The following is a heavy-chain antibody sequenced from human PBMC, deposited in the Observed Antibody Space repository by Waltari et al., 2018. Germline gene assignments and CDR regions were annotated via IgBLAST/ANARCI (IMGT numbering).Heavy chain of an antibody. CDR3: PKATGARGGWWAFDI. CDR2: ISGSGGST. CDR1: GFPFSSYA. Sequence: EVQLLESGGGLVQPGGSLRLSCAASGFPFSSYAMSWVRQAPGKGLEWVSAISGSGGSTYYADSVKGRFTISRDNSKNTLYLQMNSLRAEDTAVYYCPKATGARGGWWAFDIWGQGTMVTVSS. D-gene: IGHD1-26*01. J-gene: IGHJ3*02. V-gene: IGHV3-23*01.